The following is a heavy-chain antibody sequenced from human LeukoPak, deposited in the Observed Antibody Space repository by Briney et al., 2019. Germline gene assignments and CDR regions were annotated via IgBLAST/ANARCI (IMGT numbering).Heavy chain of an antibody. CDR1: AFTFSSYE. CDR3: ARDPAGVDY. V-gene: IGHV3-48*03. CDR2: ISGSGNTV. Sequence: QPGGSLRLSCAASAFTFSSYEMSWVRQAPGKGLERISYISGSGNTVYYADSVKGRFTISRDNAKNSLYLQMSSLRAEDTAVYYCARDPAGVDYWGQGTLVTVSS. D-gene: IGHD3-10*01. J-gene: IGHJ4*02.